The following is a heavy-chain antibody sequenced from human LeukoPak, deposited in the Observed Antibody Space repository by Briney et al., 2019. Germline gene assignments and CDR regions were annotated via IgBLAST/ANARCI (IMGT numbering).Heavy chain of an antibody. CDR1: GGSISSYY. J-gene: IGHJ3*02. V-gene: IGHV4-59*12. CDR2: IYYSGST. D-gene: IGHD1-7*01. CDR3: ARDQGITGTRDAFDI. Sequence: SETLSLTCTVSGGSISSYYWSWIRQPPGKGLEWIGYIYYSGSTNYNPSLKSRVTISVDTSKNQFSLKLSSVTAADTAVYYCARDQGITGTRDAFDIWGQGTMVTVSS.